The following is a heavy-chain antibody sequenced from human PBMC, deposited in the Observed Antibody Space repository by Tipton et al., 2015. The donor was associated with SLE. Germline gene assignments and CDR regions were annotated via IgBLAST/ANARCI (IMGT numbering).Heavy chain of an antibody. CDR1: GGSISTTSYY. Sequence: TLSLTCTVSGGSISTTSYYWGWIRQPQGKGLEGIASMFYRGGTYYNPSLKSRGTISVDTSKNQVSLKLSSVTAADTSVYYCARLGGSGWSGYFYRWGQGTLVVVSS. J-gene: IGHJ4*02. CDR2: MFYRGGT. V-gene: IGHV4-39*01. CDR3: ARLGGSGWSGYFYR. D-gene: IGHD6-19*01.